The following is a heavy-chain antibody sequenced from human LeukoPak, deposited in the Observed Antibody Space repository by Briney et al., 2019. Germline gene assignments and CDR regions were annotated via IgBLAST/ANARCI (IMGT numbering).Heavy chain of an antibody. D-gene: IGHD3-9*01. J-gene: IGHJ5*02. CDR2: IYTSGST. V-gene: IGHV4-4*07. CDR1: GASISRYY. Sequence: PSETLSLTCTVSGASISRYYWSWVRQPAGKGVGGVGGIYTSGSTNYTPSLPTRVTLSVDTSKNHFSLKLSSVTAADTAVYYCAREEEFRYFAWPCFDLWGQGTLVTVSS. CDR3: AREEEFRYFAWPCFDL.